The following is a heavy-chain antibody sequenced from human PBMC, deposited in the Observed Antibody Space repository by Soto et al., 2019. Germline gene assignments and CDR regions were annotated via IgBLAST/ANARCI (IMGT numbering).Heavy chain of an antibody. CDR1: GYTFTGYY. V-gene: IGHV1-2*02. CDR3: ARVKMETNEFWSGYLYYYGMDV. D-gene: IGHD3-3*01. J-gene: IGHJ6*02. Sequence: GASVKVSCKASGYTFTGYYMHWVRQAPGQGLEWMGWINPNSGGTNYAQKFQGRVTMTRDTSISTAYMELSRLRSDDTAVYYCARVKMETNEFWSGYLYYYGMDVWGQGTTVTVSS. CDR2: INPNSGGT.